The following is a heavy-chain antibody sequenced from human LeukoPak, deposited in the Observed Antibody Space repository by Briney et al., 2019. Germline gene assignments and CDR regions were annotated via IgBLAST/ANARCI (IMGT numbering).Heavy chain of an antibody. CDR1: GGTFSSYG. V-gene: IGHV1-69*05. J-gene: IGHJ4*02. CDR3: ARISEGSYGGNQYFDY. Sequence: SVKVSCKASGGTFSSYGISWVRQAHGQGLEWMGGIIPIFGTANYAQKFQGRVTITTDEPTSTAYMELSSLRSEDTAVYYCARISEGSYGGNQYFDYWGQGTLVTVSS. CDR2: IIPIFGTA. D-gene: IGHD4-23*01.